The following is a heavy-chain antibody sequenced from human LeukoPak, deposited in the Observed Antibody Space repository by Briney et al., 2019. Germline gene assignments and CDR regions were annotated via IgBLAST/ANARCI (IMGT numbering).Heavy chain of an antibody. CDR1: GLAVSSNY. CDR3: ARGYYDSSGYHPFDY. J-gene: IGHJ4*02. Sequence: GESLRLSCAASGLAVSSNYMSWVRQAPGKGLEWVSAIYSGGSTYYADSERGRFTISRDHSKNTLYLQMNSLRAEDTAVYYCARGYYDSSGYHPFDYWGQGTLVTVSS. D-gene: IGHD3-22*01. V-gene: IGHV3-53*01. CDR2: IYSGGST.